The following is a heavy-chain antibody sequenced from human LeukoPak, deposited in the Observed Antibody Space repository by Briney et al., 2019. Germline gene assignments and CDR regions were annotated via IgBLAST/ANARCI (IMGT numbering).Heavy chain of an antibody. CDR2: IRYDGSNK. CDR3: VKGDLAAADILTGFDAFDI. J-gene: IGHJ3*02. D-gene: IGHD3-9*01. CDR1: GFTFSSYG. V-gene: IGHV3-30*02. Sequence: GGSLRLSCAASGFTFSSYGMHWVRQAPGKGLEWVAFIRYDGSNKYYADSVKGRFTISRDNSKNTLYLQMNSLRAEDTAVYYCVKGDLAAADILTGFDAFDIWGQGTMVTVSS.